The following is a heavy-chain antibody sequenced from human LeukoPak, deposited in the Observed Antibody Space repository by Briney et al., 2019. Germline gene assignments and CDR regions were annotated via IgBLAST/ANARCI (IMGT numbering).Heavy chain of an antibody. CDR2: ISAYNGNT. CDR1: GYTFTGYY. D-gene: IGHD3-16*02. CDR3: ARVWGSYRPTDAFDI. V-gene: IGHV1-18*04. J-gene: IGHJ3*02. Sequence: ASVKVSCKASGYTFTGYYMHWVRQAPGQGLEWMGWISAYNGNTNYAQKLQGRVTMTTDTSTSTAYMELRSLRSDDTAVYYCARVWGSYRPTDAFDIWGQGTMVTVSS.